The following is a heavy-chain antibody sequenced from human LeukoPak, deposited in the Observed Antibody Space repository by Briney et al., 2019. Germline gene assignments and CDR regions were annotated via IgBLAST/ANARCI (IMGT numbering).Heavy chain of an antibody. Sequence: ASVKVSCKASGYTFTSYGISWVRQAPGQGLEWMGWISAYNGNTNYAQKLQGRVTMTTDTSTSTAYMELRSLRSDDTAVYYCARNIAAAGIVWFDPWGQGTLVTVSS. CDR2: ISAYNGNT. J-gene: IGHJ5*02. CDR3: ARNIAAAGIVWFDP. CDR1: GYTFTSYG. V-gene: IGHV1-18*01. D-gene: IGHD6-13*01.